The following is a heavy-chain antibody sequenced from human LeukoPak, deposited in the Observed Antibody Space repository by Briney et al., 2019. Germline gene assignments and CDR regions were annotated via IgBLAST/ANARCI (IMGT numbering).Heavy chain of an antibody. CDR1: GYTFTSYG. J-gene: IGHJ3*02. D-gene: IGHD3-22*01. CDR2: IGAYNGNT. CDR3: ARDGGYDDSSHLAFDI. V-gene: IGHV1-18*01. Sequence: GASVNVSCNASGYTFTSYGISWVRQAPGPGLERMGWIGAYNGNTNYAQKLQGRVTMTTGTSTSTDYMELRSLRSDDTAVYYCARDGGYDDSSHLAFDIWGQGRMVTVSS.